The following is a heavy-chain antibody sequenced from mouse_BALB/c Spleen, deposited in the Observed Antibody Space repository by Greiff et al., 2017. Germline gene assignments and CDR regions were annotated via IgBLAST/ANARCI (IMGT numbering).Heavy chain of an antibody. CDR3: ASVTTGGAMDY. V-gene: IGHV14-3*02. Sequence: VQLQQSGAELVKPGASVKLSCTASGFNIKDTYMHWVKQRPEQGLEWIGRIDPANGNTKYDPKFQGKATITADTSSNTAYLQLSSLTSEDTAVYYCASVTTGGAMDYGGQGTSVTVSS. CDR2: IDPANGNT. D-gene: IGHD1-1*01. CDR1: GFNIKDTY. J-gene: IGHJ4*01.